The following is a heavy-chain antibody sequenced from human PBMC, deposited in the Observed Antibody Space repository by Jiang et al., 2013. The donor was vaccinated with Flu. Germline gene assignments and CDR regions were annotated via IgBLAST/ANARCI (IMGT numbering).Heavy chain of an antibody. CDR2: IYYSGST. J-gene: IGHJ4*02. Sequence: GLVKPSQTLSLTCTVSGGSISSGDYYWSWIRQPPGKGLEWIGYIYYSGSTYYNPSLKSRVTISVDTSKNQFSLKLSSVTAADTAVYYCARTSRDGYNEYPFDYWGQGTLVTVSS. CDR1: GGSISSGDYY. D-gene: IGHD5-24*01. V-gene: IGHV4-30-4*01. CDR3: ARTSRDGYNEYPFDY.